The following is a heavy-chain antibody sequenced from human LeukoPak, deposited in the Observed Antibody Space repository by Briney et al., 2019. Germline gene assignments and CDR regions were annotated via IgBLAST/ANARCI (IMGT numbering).Heavy chain of an antibody. V-gene: IGHV5-51*01. CDR2: IYPGDSET. D-gene: IGHD4-17*01. Sequence: PGESLKISCKGSGYSFTSYWIGWVRQMPGKGLEWMGNIYPGDSETRNSPSIQGQVTISVDKSISTAYLQWSGLKASDTAIYYCARDHDDYVGAFDIWGQGAMITVSS. J-gene: IGHJ3*02. CDR1: GYSFTSYW. CDR3: ARDHDDYVGAFDI.